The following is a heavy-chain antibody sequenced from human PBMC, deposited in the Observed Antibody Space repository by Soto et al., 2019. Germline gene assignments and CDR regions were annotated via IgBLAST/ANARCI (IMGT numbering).Heavy chain of an antibody. V-gene: IGHV3-21*01. Sequence: GGSLRLSCAASGFTFSSYSMNWVRQAPGKGLEWVSSISSSSSYIYYADSVKGRFTISRDNAKNSVYLQMNSLRAEDTAMYDCARDSSSWLDNYGDYGHDAFDIWGQGTMVTVSS. J-gene: IGHJ3*02. CDR2: ISSSSSYI. CDR1: GFTFSSYS. D-gene: IGHD4-17*01. CDR3: ARDSSSWLDNYGDYGHDAFDI.